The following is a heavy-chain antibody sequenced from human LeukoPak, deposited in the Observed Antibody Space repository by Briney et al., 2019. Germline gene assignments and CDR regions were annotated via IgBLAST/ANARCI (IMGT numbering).Heavy chain of an antibody. CDR3: ATQYDFWSGSYNTNWFDP. D-gene: IGHD3-3*01. V-gene: IGHV4-59*01. Sequence: PSETLSLTCIVSGGSISSYYWSWIRQPPGKGLEWIGYIYYSGSTNYNPSLKSRVTISVDTSKNQFSLKLSSVTAADTAVYYCATQYDFWSGSYNTNWFDPWGQGTLVTVSP. CDR1: GGSISSYY. CDR2: IYYSGST. J-gene: IGHJ5*02.